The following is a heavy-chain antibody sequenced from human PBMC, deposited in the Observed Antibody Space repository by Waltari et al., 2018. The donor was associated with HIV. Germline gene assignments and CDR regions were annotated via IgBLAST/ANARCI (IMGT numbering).Heavy chain of an antibody. V-gene: IGHV6-1*01. CDR1: GDRVSSNSAD. CDR2: TYYRSKWYN. J-gene: IGHJ6*02. Sequence: QVQLQQSGPGLVKPSQTLSLTCALSGDRVSSNSADWNWIRQSPSRGLEWLGRTYYRSKWYNDYAVSVKGRITINPDTSKNQFSLQLNSVTPEDTAVYYCVRDWWKDAYYYSGMDVWGQGTTVTVSS. D-gene: IGHD1-1*01. CDR3: VRDWWKDAYYYSGMDV.